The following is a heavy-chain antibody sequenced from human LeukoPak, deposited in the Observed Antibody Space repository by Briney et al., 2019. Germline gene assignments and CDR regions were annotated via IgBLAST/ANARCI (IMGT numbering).Heavy chain of an antibody. CDR3: ARDGVPRYYGMDV. V-gene: IGHV1-46*01. J-gene: IGHJ6*02. D-gene: IGHD3-10*01. CDR1: GYTFTNYY. Sequence: GASVKVSCKASGYTFTNYYMHWVRQAPGQGLEWMGIINPSGDSAIYAHNFQGRVTMTRDTSTTTVYMELSSLRSEDTAVYYCARDGVPRYYGMDVWGQGTTVTVSS. CDR2: INPSGDSA.